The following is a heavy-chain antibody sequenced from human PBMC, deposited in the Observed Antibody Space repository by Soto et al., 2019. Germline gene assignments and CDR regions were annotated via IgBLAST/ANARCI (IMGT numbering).Heavy chain of an antibody. CDR2: ISAYNGNT. D-gene: IGHD1-1*01. CDR1: GYTFTSYG. J-gene: IGHJ4*02. V-gene: IGHV1-18*01. CDR3: ARGQKLFQDGRFDY. Sequence: ASVKVSCKASGYTFTSYGIAWVRQAPGQGLEWMGWISAYNGNTNSAQRLQGRVTMTTDTSTTTAYMELRSLRSDDTAVYYSARGQKLFQDGRFDYWGQGTLVTVSS.